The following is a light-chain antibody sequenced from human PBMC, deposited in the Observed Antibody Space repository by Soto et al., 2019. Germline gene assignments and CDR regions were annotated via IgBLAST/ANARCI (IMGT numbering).Light chain of an antibody. J-gene: IGLJ3*02. Sequence: QSALTQPASVSGSPGQSITISCTGTNSDIGSYNLVSWYQQHPGKAPKLMIYGGSKRPSGVSNRFSGSKSGNTASLTISGLQAEDEADYYCCSYAGSSTWVFGGGTKLTVL. V-gene: IGLV2-23*01. CDR1: NSDIGSYNL. CDR3: CSYAGSSTWV. CDR2: GGS.